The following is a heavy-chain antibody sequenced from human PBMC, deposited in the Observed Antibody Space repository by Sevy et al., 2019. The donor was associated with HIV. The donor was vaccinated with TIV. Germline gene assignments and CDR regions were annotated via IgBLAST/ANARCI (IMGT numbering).Heavy chain of an antibody. V-gene: IGHV3-74*01. D-gene: IGHD6-13*01. CDR1: GFTFSSYW. CDR3: GRVPVAAAGTGIDY. CDR2: IYVDGRTA. Sequence: GGSLRLSCAASGFTFSSYWMHWVRQAPGKGLVWLSRIYVDGRTASYADSVKGRFAISRDNAKNTLYLQMNSLRDEDTAVYYCGRVPVAAAGTGIDYWGQGMLVTVSS. J-gene: IGHJ4*02.